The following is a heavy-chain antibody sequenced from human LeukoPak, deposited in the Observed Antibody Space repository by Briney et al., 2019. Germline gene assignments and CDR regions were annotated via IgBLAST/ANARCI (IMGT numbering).Heavy chain of an antibody. Sequence: GGSLRLSCAASEFTFRSYWMHWVRQAPGKGLEWVSRINGDGSGTNYADSVKGRFTISRDNARNTLYLQMSSLTVEDTAVYYCARDRGYMVDYWGQGTLVTVSS. J-gene: IGHJ4*02. D-gene: IGHD3-16*02. CDR3: ARDRGYMVDY. V-gene: IGHV3-74*01. CDR1: EFTFRSYW. CDR2: INGDGSGT.